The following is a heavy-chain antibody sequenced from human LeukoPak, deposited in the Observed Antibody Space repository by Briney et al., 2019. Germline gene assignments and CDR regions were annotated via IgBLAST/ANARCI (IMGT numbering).Heavy chain of an antibody. CDR2: INPNSGGT. J-gene: IGHJ4*02. CDR3: ARAKIVGAIFDY. CDR1: GYTFTSYD. D-gene: IGHD1-26*01. Sequence: ASVKVSCKASGYTFTSYDINWVRQAPGQGLEWMGWINPNSGGTNYAQKFQGRVTMTRDTSISTAYMELSRLRSDDTAVYYCARAKIVGAIFDYWGQGTLVTVSS. V-gene: IGHV1-2*02.